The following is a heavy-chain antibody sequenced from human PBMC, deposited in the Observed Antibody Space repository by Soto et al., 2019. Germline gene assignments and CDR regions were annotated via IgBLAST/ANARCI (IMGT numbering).Heavy chain of an antibody. CDR1: DYSMSSGYH. Sequence: XETLSLNCIVSDYSMSSGYHWGWIRQPPGKGLECIGTIYQSGNTYYNPSLKSRVILSIDTSKNQFSLKLSTVTAADTAVYYCVRGKVNFDYWGKGYLVTVSS. CDR3: VRGKVNFDY. J-gene: IGHJ4*02. CDR2: IYQSGNT. V-gene: IGHV4-38-2*02.